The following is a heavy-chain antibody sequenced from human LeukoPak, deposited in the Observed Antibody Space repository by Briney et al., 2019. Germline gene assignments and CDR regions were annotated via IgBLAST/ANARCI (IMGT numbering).Heavy chain of an antibody. V-gene: IGHV3-7*05. CDR3: ARDEFGPLAF. Sequence: GGSLRLSCGVSGLSLCNWRITCVRRATGRGVEGVANIKKDGTETSSVGSVKGRFTISRDNAKNTLYLQMNSMRAEDTALYYCARDEFGPLAFWGRGTLVTVSS. CDR1: GLSLCNWR. D-gene: IGHD3/OR15-3a*01. J-gene: IGHJ4*02. CDR2: IKKDGTET.